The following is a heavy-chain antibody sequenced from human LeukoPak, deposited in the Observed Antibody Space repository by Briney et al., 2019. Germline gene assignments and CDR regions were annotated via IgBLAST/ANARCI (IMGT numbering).Heavy chain of an antibody. J-gene: IGHJ6*03. Sequence: SETLSLTCTVSGGSISSSSYYWSWIRQPPGKGLEWIGEINHSGSTNYNPSLKSRVTISVDTSKNQFSLKLSSVTAADTAVYYCARQGAPAWLRRKYYMDVWGKGTTVTISS. CDR1: GGSISSSSYY. CDR3: ARQGAPAWLRRKYYMDV. CDR2: INHSGST. V-gene: IGHV4-39*01. D-gene: IGHD5-12*01.